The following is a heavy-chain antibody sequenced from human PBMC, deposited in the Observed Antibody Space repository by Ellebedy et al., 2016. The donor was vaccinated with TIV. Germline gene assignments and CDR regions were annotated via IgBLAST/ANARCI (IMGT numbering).Heavy chain of an antibody. CDR2: INVNTGGT. J-gene: IGHJ5*02. D-gene: IGHD3-10*01. Sequence: ASVKVSCKASGYTFTGYYMHWVRQAPGQGPEWMGWINVNTGGTNYAQRFQGRVAMTRDTSINTAYMELSRLTPADTAVYYCARDGGVGEDWFDPWGQGTQVTVSS. CDR3: ARDGGVGEDWFDP. CDR1: GYTFTGYY. V-gene: IGHV1-2*02.